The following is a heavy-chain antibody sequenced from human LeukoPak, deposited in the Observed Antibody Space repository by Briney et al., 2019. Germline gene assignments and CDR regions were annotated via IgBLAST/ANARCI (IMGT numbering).Heavy chain of an antibody. J-gene: IGHJ4*02. CDR2: IRYDGSNK. CDR3: ARHRGGGLLRSYFDY. D-gene: IGHD1-26*01. Sequence: GGSLRLSCAASGFTFSSYGMHWVRQAPGKGLEWVAFIRYDGSNKYYADSVKGRFTISRDNSKNTLYLQMNSLRAEDTAVYYCARHRGGGLLRSYFDYWGQGTWSPSPQ. V-gene: IGHV3-30*02. CDR1: GFTFSSYG.